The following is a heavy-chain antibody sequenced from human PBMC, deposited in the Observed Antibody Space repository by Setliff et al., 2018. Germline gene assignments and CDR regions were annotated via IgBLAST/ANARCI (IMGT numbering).Heavy chain of an antibody. V-gene: IGHV4-4*07. Sequence: SETLSLTCTVSGGSISNYYWSWIRQPAGKGLEWIGRIYTSGSTNYNPSLKSRVTMSVDTSKNQFSLKLSSVTAADTAVYYCARKGRSALSGALDMWGQGTMVTV. J-gene: IGHJ3*02. CDR3: ARKGRSALSGALDM. D-gene: IGHD1-26*01. CDR2: IYTSGST. CDR1: GGSISNYY.